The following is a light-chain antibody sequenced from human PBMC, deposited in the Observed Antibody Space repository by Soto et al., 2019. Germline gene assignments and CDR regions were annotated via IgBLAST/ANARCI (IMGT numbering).Light chain of an antibody. CDR1: SGHSSYI. CDR3: ETCDRNTGV. J-gene: IGLJ3*02. V-gene: IGLV4-60*02. CDR2: LEGSGSY. Sequence: QSVLTQSSSASASLGSSVKLTCTLSSGHSSYIIAWHQQQPGKAPRYLLKLEGSGSYNTGSGVPDRFSDSGSAAALSLTGSNVQYEDEYDCYCETCDRNTGVFGGGTKVTVL.